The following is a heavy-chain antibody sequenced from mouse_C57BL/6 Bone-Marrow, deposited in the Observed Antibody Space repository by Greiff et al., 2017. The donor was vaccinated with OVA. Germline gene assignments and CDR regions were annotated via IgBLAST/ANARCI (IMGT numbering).Heavy chain of an antibody. CDR3: ARTRGYGSSYAMDY. V-gene: IGHV5-6*01. J-gene: IGHJ4*01. CDR2: ISSGGSYT. D-gene: IGHD1-1*01. CDR1: GFTFSSYG. Sequence: EVQLQQSGGDLVKPGGSLKLSCAASGFTFSSYGMSWVRQTPDKRLEWVATISSGGSYTYYPDSVKGRFTISRDNAKNTLYLQMSSRKSEDTAMYYCARTRGYGSSYAMDYWGQGTSVTVSS.